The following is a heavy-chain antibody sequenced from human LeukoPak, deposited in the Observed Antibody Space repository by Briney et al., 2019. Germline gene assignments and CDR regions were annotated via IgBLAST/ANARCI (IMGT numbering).Heavy chain of an antibody. CDR2: MKQDGSEK. V-gene: IGHV3-7*01. Sequence: GGSLRLSCAVSGITFRGYWMAWVRRAPGKGLEWVANMKQDGSEKYYVDSVKGRFTISRDNAKNSLYLEMNSLRVEDTAVYYRARDLGHTGYDLYDYWGQGTLVTVSS. CDR1: GITFRGYW. D-gene: IGHD5-12*01. J-gene: IGHJ4*02. CDR3: ARDLGHTGYDLYDY.